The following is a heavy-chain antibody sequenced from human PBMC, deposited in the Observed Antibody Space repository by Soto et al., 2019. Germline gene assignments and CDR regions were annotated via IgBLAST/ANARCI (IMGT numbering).Heavy chain of an antibody. Sequence: CAVSGYSISSGYYWGWIRQPPGKGLEWIGSIYHSGSTYYNPSLKSRVTISVDTSKNQFSLKLSSVTAADTAVYYCARESYGDYLLHNYWGQGTLVTVSS. V-gene: IGHV4-38-2*02. CDR3: ARESYGDYLLHNY. J-gene: IGHJ4*02. D-gene: IGHD4-17*01. CDR1: GYSISSGYY. CDR2: IYHSGST.